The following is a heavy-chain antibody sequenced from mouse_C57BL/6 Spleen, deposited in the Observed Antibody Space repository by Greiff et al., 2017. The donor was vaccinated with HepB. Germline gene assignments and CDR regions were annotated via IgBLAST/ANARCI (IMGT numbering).Heavy chain of an antibody. CDR3: ARREGYSWFAY. J-gene: IGHJ3*01. V-gene: IGHV1-82*01. D-gene: IGHD2-3*01. CDR1: GYAFSSSW. Sequence: QVQLKQSGPELVKPGASVKISCKASGYAFSSSWMNWVKQRPGKGLEWIGRIYPGDGDTNYNGKFKGKATLTADKSSSTAYMQLSSLTSEDSAVYFCARREGYSWFAYWGQGTLVTVSA. CDR2: IYPGDGDT.